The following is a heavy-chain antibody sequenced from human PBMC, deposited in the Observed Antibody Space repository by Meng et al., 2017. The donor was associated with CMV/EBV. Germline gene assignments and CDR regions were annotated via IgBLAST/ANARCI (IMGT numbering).Heavy chain of an antibody. V-gene: IGHV3-7*01. J-gene: IGHJ6*02. D-gene: IGHD3-10*01. Sequence: GESLKISCAASGFTFSSYWMSWVRQAPGKGLEWVANIKQDGSEKYYVDSVKGRFTISRDNAKNSLYLQMNSLRAEDTAVYYCARLGELLWFGGPLLGMDVWGQGTTVTVSS. CDR3: ARLGELLWFGGPLLGMDV. CDR2: IKQDGSEK. CDR1: GFTFSSYW.